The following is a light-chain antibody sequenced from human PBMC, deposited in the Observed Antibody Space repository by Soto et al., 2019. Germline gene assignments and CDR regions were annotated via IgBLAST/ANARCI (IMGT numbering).Light chain of an antibody. CDR1: QALDTR. V-gene: IGKV3D-11*01. CDR2: LTS. CDR3: HQRQSRHRT. J-gene: IGKJ1*01. Sequence: EIVLTHSPATLSAFPGDRVTLSCRASQALDTRLAWHQHKPGQAPRLLIYLTSNRAAGVPSRFSAWGSETDLTLTISDVQPEDFAVYYCHQRQSRHRTLGQGTKVDIK.